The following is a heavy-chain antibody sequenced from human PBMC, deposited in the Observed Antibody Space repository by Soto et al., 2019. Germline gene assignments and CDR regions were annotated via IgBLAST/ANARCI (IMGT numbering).Heavy chain of an antibody. V-gene: IGHV4-31*02. CDR3: YSEGI. CDR2: ISYSGRT. Sequence: WTWLRQHPGKGLEWIGYISYSGRTNYNPSLKSRVTISVDTSKNQFSLRLPSVTAADTAVYYCYSEGICGQGTLVTVSS. D-gene: IGHD2-15*01. J-gene: IGHJ4*01.